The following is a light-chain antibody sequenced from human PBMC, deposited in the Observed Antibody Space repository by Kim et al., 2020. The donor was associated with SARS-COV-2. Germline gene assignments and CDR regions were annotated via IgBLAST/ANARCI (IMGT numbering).Light chain of an antibody. Sequence: QPVLTQPASVSGSPGQSITISCTGTSSDVGGYNYVSWYQQHPGKAPKLMIYDVSNRPSGVSNRFSGSKSGNTASLSISGLQAEDEADYYCTSHTSSSLYVFGTGTKVTVL. CDR1: SSDVGGYNY. CDR2: DVS. CDR3: TSHTSSSLYV. V-gene: IGLV2-14*03. J-gene: IGLJ1*01.